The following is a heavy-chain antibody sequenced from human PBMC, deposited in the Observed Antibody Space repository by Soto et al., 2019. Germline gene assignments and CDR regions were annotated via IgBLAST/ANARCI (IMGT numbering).Heavy chain of an antibody. J-gene: IGHJ4*02. CDR2: ISGGGSNT. CDR1: GFPFSSYV. V-gene: IGHV3-23*01. D-gene: IGHD3-10*01. CDR3: AMIPTFMVRTPGDH. Sequence: EVQLLESGGGLVQRGGSLRLSCAASGFPFSSYVMSWVRQAPGKGLEWVSGISGGGSNTFYADSVKGRFTISRDNSKNTLLLQMNSLGAEDTAVYYCAMIPTFMVRTPGDHWGQGTPVIVSS.